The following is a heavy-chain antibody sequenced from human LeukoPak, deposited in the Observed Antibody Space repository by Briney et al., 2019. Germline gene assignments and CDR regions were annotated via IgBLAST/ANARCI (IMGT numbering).Heavy chain of an antibody. J-gene: IGHJ6*02. CDR2: ISGSGGST. Sequence: GGSLRLSCAASGFTFSNAWMSWVRQAPGKGLEWVSAISGSGGSTYYADSVKGRFTISRDNSKNTLYLQMNSLRAEDTAVYYCAKSGDILTGSYYYYGMDVWGQGTTVTVSS. V-gene: IGHV3-23*01. CDR1: GFTFSNAW. D-gene: IGHD3-9*01. CDR3: AKSGDILTGSYYYYGMDV.